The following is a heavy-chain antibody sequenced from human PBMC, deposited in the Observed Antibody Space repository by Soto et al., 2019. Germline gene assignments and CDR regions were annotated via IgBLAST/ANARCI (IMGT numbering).Heavy chain of an antibody. V-gene: IGHV6-1*01. CDR2: TYYMSKWYN. CDR1: GDSVSSNSAA. CDR3: AREGPLTYYDFWSGYYQGWFDP. J-gene: IGHJ5*02. D-gene: IGHD3-3*01. Sequence: PSQTLSLTCAISGDSVSSNSAAWNWIRQSPSRGLEWLGRTYYMSKWYNDYAVSVKSRITINPDTSKNQFSLQLNSVTPEDTAVYYCAREGPLTYYDFWSGYYQGWFDPWGQGTLVTVSA.